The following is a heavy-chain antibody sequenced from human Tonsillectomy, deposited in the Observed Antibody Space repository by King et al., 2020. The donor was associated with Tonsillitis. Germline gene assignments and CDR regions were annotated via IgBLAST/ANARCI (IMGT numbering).Heavy chain of an antibody. CDR2: IYPGDSDT. D-gene: IGHD6-6*01. CDR1: GYSFTNYW. Sequence: QLVQSGAEVKKPGESLKISCKGSGYSFTNYWIGWVRQMPGKGPEWMGFIYPGDSDTRYSPSFQGQVTISTDKSINTAYLQWSSLKASDTAMYYCSLAARPSHDFDYWGQGTLVTVSS. CDR3: SLAARPSHDFDY. V-gene: IGHV5-51*01. J-gene: IGHJ4*02.